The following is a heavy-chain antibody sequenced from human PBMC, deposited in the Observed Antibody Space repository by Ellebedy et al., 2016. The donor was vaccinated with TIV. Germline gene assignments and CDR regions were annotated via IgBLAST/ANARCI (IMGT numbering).Heavy chain of an antibody. D-gene: IGHD2-8*01. V-gene: IGHV3-7*01. CDR3: ARGNGHAFDL. CDR2: IKEDGSEK. CDR1: GFTFSNFW. Sequence: GESLKISCAASGFTFSNFWMIWVRQAPGKGLEWVANIKEDGSEKSYVDSVKGRFTISRDNAKNTLYLQMNSLRAEDTAVYYCARGNGHAFDLWGQGTMVTVSS. J-gene: IGHJ3*01.